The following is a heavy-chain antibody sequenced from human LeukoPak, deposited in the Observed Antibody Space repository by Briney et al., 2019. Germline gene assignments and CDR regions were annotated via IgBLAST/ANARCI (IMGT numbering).Heavy chain of an antibody. CDR1: GFTFSNNW. CDR3: APPPHIAATGTS. D-gene: IGHD6-13*01. Sequence: GGSLRLSCAASGFTFSNNWMQWVRQAPGMGLVWVSRIGGDGNYISYADSVEGRFTISRDNAKNTLYLQMSSLRAEDTAVYYCAPPPHIAATGTSLGQGTLVTVSS. J-gene: IGHJ5*02. V-gene: IGHV3-74*01. CDR2: IGGDGNYI.